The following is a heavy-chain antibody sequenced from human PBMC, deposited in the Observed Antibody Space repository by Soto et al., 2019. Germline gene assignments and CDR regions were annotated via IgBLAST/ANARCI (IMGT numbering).Heavy chain of an antibody. CDR1: GFTFSSYG. V-gene: IGHV3-33*01. D-gene: IGHD6-13*01. Sequence: GGSLRLSCAASGFTFSSYGMHWVRQAPGKGLEWVAVIWYDGSNKYYADSVKGRFTISRDNSKNTLYLQMNSLRAEDTAVYYCPRDRYSSRGWFDPWGQGTLVTVSS. CDR3: PRDRYSSRGWFDP. CDR2: IWYDGSNK. J-gene: IGHJ5*02.